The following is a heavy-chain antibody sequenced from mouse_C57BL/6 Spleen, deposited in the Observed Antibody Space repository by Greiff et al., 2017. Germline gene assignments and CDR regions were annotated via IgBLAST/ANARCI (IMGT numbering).Heavy chain of an antibody. CDR3: ARRYYGSRRYFDV. V-gene: IGHV1-50*01. J-gene: IGHJ1*03. CDR1: GYTFTSYW. D-gene: IGHD1-1*01. Sequence: QVQLQQPGAELVKPGASVKLSCKASGYTFTSYWMQWVKQRPGQGLEWIGEIDPSDSYTNYNQKFKGKATLTVDTSSSTAYMQLSSLTSEDSAVYYCARRYYGSRRYFDVWGTGTTVTVSS. CDR2: IDPSDSYT.